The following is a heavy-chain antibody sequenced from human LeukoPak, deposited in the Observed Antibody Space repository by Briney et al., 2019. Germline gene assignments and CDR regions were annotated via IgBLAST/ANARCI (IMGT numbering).Heavy chain of an antibody. Sequence: PSETLSLTCAVSGGSLRGYFWHWIRQPPGRGLEWIGEIDHSGVTNYNSSLESRVTMSVDVSKKHFSLKLSSVTAADTAVYYCTRDRSGDNYGSLVPGFDPWGQGTLVTVSS. CDR1: GGSLRGYF. D-gene: IGHD5-18*01. V-gene: IGHV4-34*01. CDR3: TRDRSGDNYGSLVPGFDP. CDR2: IDHSGVT. J-gene: IGHJ5*02.